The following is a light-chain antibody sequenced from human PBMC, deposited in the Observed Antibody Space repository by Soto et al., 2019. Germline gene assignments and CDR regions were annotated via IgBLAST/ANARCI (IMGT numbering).Light chain of an antibody. V-gene: IGLV2-14*03. J-gene: IGLJ1*01. CDR3: CSYTSSSTPWV. Sequence: QSVLTQPATVSGYPGHSITISCTGTSSDVGGYNYVSWYQQHPGKAPKLMIYDVSDRPSGVSNRFSASKSGNTASLTISGLQAEDEADYYCCSYTSSSTPWVFGTGTKVTVL. CDR2: DVS. CDR1: SSDVGGYNY.